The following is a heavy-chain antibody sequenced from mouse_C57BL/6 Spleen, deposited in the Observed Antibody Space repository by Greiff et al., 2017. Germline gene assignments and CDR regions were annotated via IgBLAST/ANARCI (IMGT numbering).Heavy chain of an antibody. CDR1: GYTFTDYY. Sequence: VQLQQSGPVLVKPGASVKMSCKASGYTFTDYYMNWVKQSHGKSLEWIGVINPYTGGTSYNQKFKGKATLTVDKSSSTAYMELNSLTSEDSAVYYCARGHGSSPWFAYWGQGTLVTVSA. D-gene: IGHD1-1*01. CDR3: ARGHGSSPWFAY. CDR2: INPYTGGT. V-gene: IGHV1-19*01. J-gene: IGHJ3*01.